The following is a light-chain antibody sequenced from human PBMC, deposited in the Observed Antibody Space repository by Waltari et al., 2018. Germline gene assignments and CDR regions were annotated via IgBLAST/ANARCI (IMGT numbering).Light chain of an antibody. Sequence: DIVLTQAPDSLAVSLGERATITCESSQSVLYTSNNKNSLTWYQQKPGQPPKLPISWASTRESGVPDRFSGSGSGTDFTLTISSLQAEDVAVYFCQQHFTIPLTFGGGTRVEIK. J-gene: IGKJ4*01. CDR1: QSVLYTSNNKNS. CDR3: QQHFTIPLT. CDR2: WAS. V-gene: IGKV4-1*01.